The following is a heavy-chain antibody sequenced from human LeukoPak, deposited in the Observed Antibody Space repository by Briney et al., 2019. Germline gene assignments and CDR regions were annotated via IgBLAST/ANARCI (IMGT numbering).Heavy chain of an antibody. V-gene: IGHV4-59*11. D-gene: IGHD5-24*01. Sequence: PSETLSLTCTVSGGSITSHYWSWIRQPPGKGLEWIGYIYYSGNTNYNPSLKSRVTISVDTSKNQFSLSLTSVTAADTAVYHCARDPGENYPYNWFDPWGQGTLVTVSS. CDR2: IYYSGNT. J-gene: IGHJ5*02. CDR3: ARDPGENYPYNWFDP. CDR1: GGSITSHY.